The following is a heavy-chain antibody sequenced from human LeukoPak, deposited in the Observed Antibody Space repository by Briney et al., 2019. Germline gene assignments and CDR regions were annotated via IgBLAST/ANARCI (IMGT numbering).Heavy chain of an antibody. J-gene: IGHJ6*03. Sequence: SETLSLTCTVSGDSIKSYYWSWIRQPPGKGLEWIGYIYDSGSTNYNPSLKSRVTISLDTAKDQFSLRLSSVTAADTGLYYCARVRWLNAYYHYYYMDVWGKGTTVTVSS. CDR2: IYDSGST. D-gene: IGHD3-22*01. CDR1: GDSIKSYY. CDR3: ARVRWLNAYYHYYYMDV. V-gene: IGHV4-59*01.